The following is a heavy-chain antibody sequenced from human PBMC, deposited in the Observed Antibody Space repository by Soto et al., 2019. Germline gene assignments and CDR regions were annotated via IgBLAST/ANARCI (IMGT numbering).Heavy chain of an antibody. J-gene: IGHJ5*02. Sequence: APAEVSCKAFGYTLNSSAMHLVRQAPGQRLEWMGWINAGNGNTKYSQKFQGRVTITRDTSASTAYMELSSLRSEDTAVCYCARDLGGWPDPWGQGTLVTVSS. CDR2: INAGNGNT. CDR3: ARDLGGWPDP. CDR1: GYTLNSSA. D-gene: IGHD2-15*01. V-gene: IGHV1-3*01.